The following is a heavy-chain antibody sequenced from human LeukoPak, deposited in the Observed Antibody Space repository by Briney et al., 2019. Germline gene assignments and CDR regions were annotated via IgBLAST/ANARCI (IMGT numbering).Heavy chain of an antibody. CDR3: AGAIAAAGSRGWFDP. Sequence: PSETLSLTCTVSGGSISSYYWSWIRQPPGKGLEWIGYIYYSGSTNYNPSLKSQVTISVDTSKNQFSLKLSSVTAADTAVYYCAGAIAAAGSRGWFDPWGQGTLVTVSS. D-gene: IGHD6-13*01. V-gene: IGHV4-59*08. CDR1: GGSISSYY. CDR2: IYYSGST. J-gene: IGHJ5*02.